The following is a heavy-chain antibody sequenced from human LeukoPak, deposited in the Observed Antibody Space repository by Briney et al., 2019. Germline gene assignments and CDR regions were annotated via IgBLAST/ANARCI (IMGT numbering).Heavy chain of an antibody. Sequence: MPSETLSLTCTVSGGSISSYYWSWIRQPPGKGLYWIGCIYYSGSTNYNPSLKSRVTISVDTSKNQFSLKLSSVTAADTAVYYCAREGHSSSYYMDVWGKGTTVTVSS. CDR1: GGSISSYY. CDR2: IYYSGST. CDR3: AREGHSSSYYMDV. J-gene: IGHJ6*03. V-gene: IGHV4-59*12. D-gene: IGHD6-6*01.